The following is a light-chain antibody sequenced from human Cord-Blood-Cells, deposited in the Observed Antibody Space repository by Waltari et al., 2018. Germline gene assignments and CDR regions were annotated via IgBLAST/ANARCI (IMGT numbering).Light chain of an antibody. V-gene: IGLV2-14*01. J-gene: IGLJ2*01. CDR2: DVS. CDR3: SSYTSSSTLV. CDR1: SSDVGGYNY. Sequence: QSALTQPASVSGSPGQSLTISCPGTSSDVGGYNYVSWYQQHPGKAPKPMIYDVSNRPSGVSNRFSGSKSGNTASLTISGLQAEDEAEYYCSSYTSSSTLVFGGGTKLTVL.